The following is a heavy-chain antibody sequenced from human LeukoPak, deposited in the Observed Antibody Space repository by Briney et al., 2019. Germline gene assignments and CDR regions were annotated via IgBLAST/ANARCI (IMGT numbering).Heavy chain of an antibody. CDR3: ARAKYSSSWYEVDY. V-gene: IGHV5-10-1*01. CDR2: IDPSDSYT. J-gene: IGHJ4*02. D-gene: IGHD6-13*01. Sequence: GESLKISCEGSGYSFTSYWISWVRQMPGKGLEWMGRIDPSDSYTNYSPSFQGHVTISADKSISTAYLQWSSLKASDTAMYYCARAKYSSSWYEVDYWGQGTLVTVSS. CDR1: GYSFTSYW.